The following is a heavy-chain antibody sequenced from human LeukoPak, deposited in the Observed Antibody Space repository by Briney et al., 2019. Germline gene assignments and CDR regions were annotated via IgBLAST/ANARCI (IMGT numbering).Heavy chain of an antibody. V-gene: IGHV3-74*01. CDR1: GFTFSSYW. D-gene: IGHD1-26*01. CDR2: INSDASST. J-gene: IGHJ4*02. CDR3: ARGDDSGSLDY. Sequence: GGSLRLSCAASGFTFSSYWMHWVRQAPGKGLVWVSRINSDASSTSYADSVQGRFTISRDNGKNTLFLQMNSLRAEDSAVYYCARGDDSGSLDYWGQGTLVTVSS.